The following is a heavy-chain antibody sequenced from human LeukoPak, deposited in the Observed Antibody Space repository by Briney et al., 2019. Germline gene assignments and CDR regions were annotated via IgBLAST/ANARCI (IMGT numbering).Heavy chain of an antibody. V-gene: IGHV3-15*01. CDR3: AHRDTAMVRVDY. CDR2: IKSKTDGGTT. D-gene: IGHD5-18*01. CDR1: GFTFRDAG. Sequence: GGSLRLSCAASGFTFRDAGMSWVRQAPGKGLERVGRIKSKTDGGTTDYAAPVKGRFTISRDDSKNTLYLQMSSLKTEDTAVYFCAHRDTAMVRVDYWGQGTLVTVSS. J-gene: IGHJ4*02.